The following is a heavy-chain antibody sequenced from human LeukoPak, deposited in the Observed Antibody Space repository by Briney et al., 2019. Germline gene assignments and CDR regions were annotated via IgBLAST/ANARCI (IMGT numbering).Heavy chain of an antibody. CDR1: GGSISSYY. J-gene: IGHJ4*02. D-gene: IGHD3-22*01. V-gene: IGHV4-59*01. Sequence: PSETLSLTCTVSGGSISSYYWSWIRQPPGKGLEWIGYIYYSGSTNYNPSLKSRVTISADTSQNQFSLKLSSVTAADTAVYYCARGNYDSSGYVDYWGQGTLVTVSS. CDR3: ARGNYDSSGYVDY. CDR2: IYYSGST.